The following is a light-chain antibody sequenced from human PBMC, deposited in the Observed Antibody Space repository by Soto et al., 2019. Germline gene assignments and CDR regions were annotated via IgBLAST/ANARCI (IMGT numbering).Light chain of an antibody. CDR2: GAS. V-gene: IGKV3-20*01. Sequence: EIVLTQSPGALSLSPGERATLSCRASQSVTSNYFAWYQQKPGQAPRLLIDGASSRATSIPDRFSGSGSGTDFTLTISRLEPEDFAVYYCQQYGSSLRTFGQGSKGEIK. J-gene: IGKJ1*01. CDR1: QSVTSNY. CDR3: QQYGSSLRT.